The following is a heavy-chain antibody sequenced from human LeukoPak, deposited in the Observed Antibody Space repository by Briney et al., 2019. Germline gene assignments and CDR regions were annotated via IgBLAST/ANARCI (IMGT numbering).Heavy chain of an antibody. D-gene: IGHD6-13*01. CDR1: GHTFTSYD. CDR3: ARTQQLEYYYYYYMDV. V-gene: IGHV1-8*03. CDR2: MNPNSGNT. J-gene: IGHJ6*03. Sequence: ASVKVSCKASGHTFTSYDINWVRQATGQGLEWMGWMNPNSGNTGYAQKFQGRVTITRNTSISTAYMELSSLRSEDTAVYYCARTQQLEYYYYYYMDVWGKGTTVTVSS.